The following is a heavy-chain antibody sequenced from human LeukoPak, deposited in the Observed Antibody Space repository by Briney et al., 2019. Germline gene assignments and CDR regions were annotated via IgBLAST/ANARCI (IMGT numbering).Heavy chain of an antibody. CDR2: IYTSGST. J-gene: IGHJ4*02. Sequence: SETLSLTCTVSGGSISSYYWSWIRQPAGKGLEWIGRIYTSGSTNYNPSLKSRVTMSVDTSKNQFSLKLSSVTAADTAVYYCAREHSYGSGSYYIDYWGQGTLVTVSS. V-gene: IGHV4-4*07. D-gene: IGHD3-10*01. CDR1: GGSISSYY. CDR3: AREHSYGSGSYYIDY.